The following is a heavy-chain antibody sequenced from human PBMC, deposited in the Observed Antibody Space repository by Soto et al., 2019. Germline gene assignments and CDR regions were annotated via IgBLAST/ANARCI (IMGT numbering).Heavy chain of an antibody. CDR2: INAGNGNT. CDR1: GYTFTSYA. Sequence: ASVKVSCKASGYTFTSYAMHWVRQAPGQRLEWMGWINAGNGNTKYSQKYQGRVTITRDTYASTDYMEVSSLRSEDTAVYYCARAAYYYESSGYYPGDYWGQGTLVTVSS. J-gene: IGHJ4*02. CDR3: ARAAYYYESSGYYPGDY. D-gene: IGHD3-22*01. V-gene: IGHV1-3*01.